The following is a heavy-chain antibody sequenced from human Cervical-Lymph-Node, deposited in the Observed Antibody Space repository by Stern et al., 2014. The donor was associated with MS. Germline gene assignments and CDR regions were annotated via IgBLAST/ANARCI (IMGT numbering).Heavy chain of an antibody. J-gene: IGHJ4*02. Sequence: DQLVESGGGVVQPGRSLRLSCAASGFTFSSYGMHWVRQAPGQGLEWVAVIWYDGSNKYYADSVKGRFTISRDNSKNTLYLQMNSLRAEDTAVYYCARERILEGLDYWGQGTLVTVSS. CDR1: GFTFSSYG. CDR3: ARERILEGLDY. V-gene: IGHV3-33*01. D-gene: IGHD3-3*01. CDR2: IWYDGSNK.